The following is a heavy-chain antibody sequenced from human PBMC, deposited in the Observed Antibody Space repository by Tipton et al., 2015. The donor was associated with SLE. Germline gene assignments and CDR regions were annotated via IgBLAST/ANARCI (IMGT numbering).Heavy chain of an antibody. D-gene: IGHD3-16*01. CDR1: GFTFDDYA. CDR3: AKEVLGGYYYYYGMDV. J-gene: IGHJ6*02. CDR2: ISGNGGST. V-gene: IGHV3-43*02. Sequence: SLRLSCAASGFTFDDYAMHWARQAPGKGLEWVSLISGNGGSTYYADSVKGRFTISRDNSKNSLYLQMNSLRTEDTALYYCAKEVLGGYYYYYGMDVWGQGTTVTVSS.